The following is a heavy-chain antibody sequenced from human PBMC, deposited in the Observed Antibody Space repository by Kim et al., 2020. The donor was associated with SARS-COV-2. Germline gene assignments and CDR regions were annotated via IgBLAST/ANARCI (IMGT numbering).Heavy chain of an antibody. Sequence: DRSNRNYADSVKSRVTIDRDNAKNTVYLQMNSRRAEDTAVYYCARDLYSDYGGQGNLVTVSS. J-gene: IGHJ4*02. CDR3: ARDLYSDY. V-gene: IGHV3-74*01. CDR2: DRSNR.